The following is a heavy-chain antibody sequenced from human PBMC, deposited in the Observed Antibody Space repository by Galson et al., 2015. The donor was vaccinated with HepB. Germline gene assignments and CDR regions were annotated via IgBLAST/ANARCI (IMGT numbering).Heavy chain of an antibody. Sequence: SLRLSCAASGFTFSDYYMSWIRQAPGKGLEWVSYISSSSSYTNYADSVKGRFTISRDNAKNSLYLQMNSLRAEDTAVYYCARVLGGTRGWYYYGMDVWGQGTTVTVSS. CDR2: ISSSSSYT. D-gene: IGHD2-15*01. J-gene: IGHJ6*02. V-gene: IGHV3-11*06. CDR1: GFTFSDYY. CDR3: ARVLGGTRGWYYYGMDV.